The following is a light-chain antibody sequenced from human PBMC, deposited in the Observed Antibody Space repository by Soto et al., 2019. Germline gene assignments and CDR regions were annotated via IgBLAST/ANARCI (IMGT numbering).Light chain of an antibody. CDR1: SSDVGGYNF. Sequence: QSVLTQPASVSGSPGQSITISCTGTSSDVGGYNFVSWYQHHPGKAPKLIIYDVNNRPSGVSNRFSGSKSGNTASLTISGLQAEDEADYYCTSYTTISTYVFGTGTKVTGL. CDR2: DVN. V-gene: IGLV2-14*03. CDR3: TSYTTISTYV. J-gene: IGLJ1*01.